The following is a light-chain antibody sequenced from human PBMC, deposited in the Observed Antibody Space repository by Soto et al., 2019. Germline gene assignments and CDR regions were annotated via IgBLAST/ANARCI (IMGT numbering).Light chain of an antibody. CDR2: EVR. J-gene: IGLJ2*01. Sequence: QYALTQPASVSGSPGQSITISCTGTSYDVGGYNFVSWYQQHPGKAPKLMIYEVRHRPSGVSNRFSGSKSGTTASLTISGLQAEDEADYYCSSYTSSSALVVFGGGTKLTVL. V-gene: IGLV2-14*01. CDR3: SSYTSSSALVV. CDR1: SYDVGGYNF.